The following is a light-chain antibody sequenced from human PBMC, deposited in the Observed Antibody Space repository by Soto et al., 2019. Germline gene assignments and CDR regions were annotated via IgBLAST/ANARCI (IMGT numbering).Light chain of an antibody. V-gene: IGKV3-11*01. CDR1: QSVSSNY. Sequence: EIVLTQSPGTLYLSPGERATLSCRASQSVSSNYLAWYQQKRGQAPRLLIYAASNRATGIPARFSGSGSGTDFTLTISSLEPEDFAVYYCQQRSNWPITFGQGTRLEIK. J-gene: IGKJ5*01. CDR3: QQRSNWPIT. CDR2: AAS.